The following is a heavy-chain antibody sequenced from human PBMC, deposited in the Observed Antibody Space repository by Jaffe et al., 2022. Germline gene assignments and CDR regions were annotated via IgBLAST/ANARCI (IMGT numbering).Heavy chain of an antibody. V-gene: IGHV3-7*05. Sequence: EVQLVESGGGLVQPGGSLRLSCAASGFTFSSYWMSWVRQAPGKGLEWVANIKQDGSEKYYVDSVKGRFTISRDNAKNSLYLQMNSLRAEDTAVYYCAREGRYCSGGSCYQADYFDYWGQGTLVTVSS. J-gene: IGHJ4*02. CDR1: GFTFSSYW. D-gene: IGHD2-15*01. CDR2: IKQDGSEK. CDR3: AREGRYCSGGSCYQADYFDY.